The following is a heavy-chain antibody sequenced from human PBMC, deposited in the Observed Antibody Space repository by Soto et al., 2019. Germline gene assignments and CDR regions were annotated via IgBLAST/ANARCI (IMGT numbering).Heavy chain of an antibody. Sequence: SETLSLTCTVSGGSISSGGYYWSWIRQHPGKGLEWIGYIYYSGSTYYNPSLKSRVTISVDTSKNQFSLKLSSVTAADTAVYYCARDPAGTNYYYDMDVWGQGTTVTVSS. D-gene: IGHD6-13*01. CDR1: GGSISSGGYY. V-gene: IGHV4-31*03. CDR3: ARDPAGTNYYYDMDV. CDR2: IYYSGST. J-gene: IGHJ6*02.